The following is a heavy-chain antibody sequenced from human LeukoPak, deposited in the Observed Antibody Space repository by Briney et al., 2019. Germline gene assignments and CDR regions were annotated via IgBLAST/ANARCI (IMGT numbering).Heavy chain of an antibody. J-gene: IGHJ4*02. CDR1: KFTFSHYG. Sequence: PGGSLRLSCAASKFTFSHYGMHWVRQAPGKGLEWVAVTWNDGSNKYYSDSVKGRFTVSRDNSKNTVYLQMNNLRVDDTGVYYCAKDAQRGFDYSNSLEYWGRGTLVTVSS. CDR2: TWNDGSNK. D-gene: IGHD4-11*01. CDR3: AKDAQRGFDYSNSLEY. V-gene: IGHV3-33*06.